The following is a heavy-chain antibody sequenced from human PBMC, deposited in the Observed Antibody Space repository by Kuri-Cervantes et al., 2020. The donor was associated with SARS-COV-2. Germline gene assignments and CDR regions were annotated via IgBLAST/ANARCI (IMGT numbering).Heavy chain of an antibody. V-gene: IGHV4-39*07. CDR1: GGFISSSSYY. D-gene: IGHD6-19*01. Sequence: ESLKISCTVSGGFISSSSYYWGWIRQPPGKGLQWIGSIYYSGSTYYNPSLKSRVTISVDTSKNQFSLKLSSVTAADTAVYYCARDGAGVAVAGTSNWFDPWGQGTLVTVSS. CDR3: ARDGAGVAVAGTSNWFDP. J-gene: IGHJ5*02. CDR2: IYYSGST.